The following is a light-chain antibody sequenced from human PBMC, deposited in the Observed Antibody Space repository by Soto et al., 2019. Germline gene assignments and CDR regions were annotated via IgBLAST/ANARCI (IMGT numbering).Light chain of an antibody. CDR2: AAS. CDR3: QQSFSSPPWT. Sequence: DIQMTQSPSSLSASVGDSVTITCRASQNIKTYLHWYQQKPGKAPNLLIYAASSLHSGVPSRFSGSGSGTDFTLTISSLQPEDFSTYCCQQSFSSPPWTFGQGTKVEIK. V-gene: IGKV1-39*01. CDR1: QNIKTY. J-gene: IGKJ1*01.